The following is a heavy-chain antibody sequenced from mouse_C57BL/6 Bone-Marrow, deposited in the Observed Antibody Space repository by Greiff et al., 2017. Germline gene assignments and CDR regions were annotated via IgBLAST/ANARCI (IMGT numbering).Heavy chain of an antibody. D-gene: IGHD1-1*01. V-gene: IGHV5-4*03. CDR2: ISDGGSYT. CDR3: ARGGAYYVLAY. J-gene: IGHJ3*01. CDR1: GFTFSSYA. Sequence: EVNVVESGGGLVKPGGSLKLSCAASGFTFSSYAMSWVRQTPEKRLEWVATISDGGSYTYYPDNVKGRFTISRDNAKNNLYLHMSHLKSEDTAMYYCARGGAYYVLAYWGQGTLVTVSA.